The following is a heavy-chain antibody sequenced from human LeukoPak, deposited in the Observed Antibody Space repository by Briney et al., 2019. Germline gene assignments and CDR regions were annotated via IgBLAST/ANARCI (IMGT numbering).Heavy chain of an antibody. V-gene: IGHV3-21*01. CDR2: ISGGSTYI. J-gene: IGHJ6*03. CDR3: ARPPWGIAAAAMDV. CDR1: AFSLSAYN. D-gene: IGHD6-13*01. Sequence: GGSLRLSCAASAFSLSAYNMNWVRQAPGKGLEWVSSISGGSTYIYYADSVKGRFTISRDNAKNSLYLQMNSLRAEDTAVYYCARPPWGIAAAAMDVWGRGTTVTVSS.